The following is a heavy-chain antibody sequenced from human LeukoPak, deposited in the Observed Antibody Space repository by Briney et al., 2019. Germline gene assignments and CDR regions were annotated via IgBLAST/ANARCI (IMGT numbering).Heavy chain of an antibody. CDR3: ARDGGPYCDGASCSFDY. J-gene: IGHJ4*02. CDR1: GYTFAGYY. CDR2: IDPNSGDT. D-gene: IGHD2-21*01. V-gene: IGHV1-2*02. Sequence: ASVKVACKASGYTFAGYYIHWVRQAPGQGLEWMGWIDPNSGDTHYTQKFQDRVTTTRDTSITTAYMQLTRLRSDDTAVFYCARDGGPYCDGASCSFDYWGQGTLVAVSS.